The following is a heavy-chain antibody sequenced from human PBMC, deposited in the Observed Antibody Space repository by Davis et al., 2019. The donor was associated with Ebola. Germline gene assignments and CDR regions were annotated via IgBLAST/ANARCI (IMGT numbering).Heavy chain of an antibody. CDR1: GYTFTSYG. V-gene: IGHV1-3*01. CDR3: ARRGYYYGMDV. CDR2: INAGNGNT. Sequence: AASVKVSCKASGYTFTSYGISWVRQAPGQRLEWMGWINAGNGNTKYSQKFQGRVTITRDTSASTAYMELSSLRSEDTAVYYCARRGYYYGMDVWGQGTTVTVSS. J-gene: IGHJ6*02.